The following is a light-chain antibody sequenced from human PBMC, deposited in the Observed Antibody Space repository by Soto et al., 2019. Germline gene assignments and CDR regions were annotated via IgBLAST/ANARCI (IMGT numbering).Light chain of an antibody. Sequence: IVMTQSPATLSVSPWERATLSCRASQSVSSSYLAWYQQKPDQAPRLLIYGASSRATGIPDRFSGSGSGTDFTLTISSLEPEDFAVYYYQQRSNWPPITFGQGTRLEIK. V-gene: IGKV3D-20*02. CDR1: QSVSSSY. J-gene: IGKJ5*01. CDR3: QQRSNWPPIT. CDR2: GAS.